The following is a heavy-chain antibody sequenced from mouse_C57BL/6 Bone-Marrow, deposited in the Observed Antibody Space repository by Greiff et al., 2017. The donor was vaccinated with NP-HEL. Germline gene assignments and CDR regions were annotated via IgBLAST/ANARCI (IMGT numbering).Heavy chain of an antibody. D-gene: IGHD4-1*01. CDR3: ARSKLGRSYFDY. CDR2: INPNNGGT. CDR1: GYTFTDYN. Sequence: VQLKQSGPELVKPGASVKIPCKASGYTFTDYNMDWVKQSPGKSLEWIGDINPNNGGTIYNQKFKGKATLTVDKSSSTAYMELRSLTSEDTAVYYCARSKLGRSYFDYWGQGTTLTVSS. V-gene: IGHV1-18*01. J-gene: IGHJ2*01.